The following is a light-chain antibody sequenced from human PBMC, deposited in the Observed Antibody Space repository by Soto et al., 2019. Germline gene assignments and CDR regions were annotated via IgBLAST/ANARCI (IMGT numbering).Light chain of an antibody. CDR2: WAS. Sequence: DIVMTQSPDSLAVSLGERATINCKSSQSVLYSSNNKNYLAWYQQKPGQPPKLLIYWASTRESGVPDRFSGSGSGTEFTLTISSLQAEDVAVYYCQQYYITPPYTFGQGTKLEIK. CDR1: QSVLYSSNNKNY. J-gene: IGKJ2*01. CDR3: QQYYITPPYT. V-gene: IGKV4-1*01.